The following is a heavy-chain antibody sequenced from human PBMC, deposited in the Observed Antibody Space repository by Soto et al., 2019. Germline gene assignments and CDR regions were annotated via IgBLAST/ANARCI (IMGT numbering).Heavy chain of an antibody. CDR3: ARYLNEIFWPHDY. J-gene: IGHJ4*02. D-gene: IGHD3-9*01. CDR2: ISVSGGTT. CDR1: GFTFSSYA. V-gene: IGHV3-23*01. Sequence: PGGSLRLSCAASGFTFSSYAMSWVRQAPGKGLEWVSTISVSGGTTYYADSVKGRFTISGDNSKNTLHLQMNSLRVEDTAIYYCARYLNEIFWPHDYWGQGTLVTVSS.